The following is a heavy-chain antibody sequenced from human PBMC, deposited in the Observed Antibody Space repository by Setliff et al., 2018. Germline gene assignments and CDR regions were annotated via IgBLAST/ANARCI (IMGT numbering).Heavy chain of an antibody. CDR1: GGSISSYY. J-gene: IGHJ6*03. CDR2: IYIGGSA. Sequence: SENLSLTCTVSGGSISSYYWSWIRQPAGKGLEWIGHIYIGGSANYNPSLKSRVTMSIDTSKNQFSLKLNSVTAADMAVYYCAREQWLDPPGYYYMDVWAKGTTVTV. D-gene: IGHD6-19*01. V-gene: IGHV4-4*07. CDR3: AREQWLDPPGYYYMDV.